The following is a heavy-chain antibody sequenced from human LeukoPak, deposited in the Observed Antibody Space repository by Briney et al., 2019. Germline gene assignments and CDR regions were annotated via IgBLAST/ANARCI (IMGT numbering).Heavy chain of an antibody. Sequence: SVKVSCKASGGTFSSYAISWVRQAPGQGLEWMGGIIPIFGTANYAQKFQGRVTITADESTSTAYMELSSLRSEDTAVYYCARRYCSSTSCYDSDYWGQGTLVTVSS. J-gene: IGHJ4*02. CDR2: IIPIFGTA. D-gene: IGHD2-2*01. V-gene: IGHV1-69*13. CDR1: GGTFSSYA. CDR3: ARRYCSSTSCYDSDY.